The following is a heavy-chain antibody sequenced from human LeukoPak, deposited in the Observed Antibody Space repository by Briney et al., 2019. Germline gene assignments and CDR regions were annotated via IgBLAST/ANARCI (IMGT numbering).Heavy chain of an antibody. CDR2: ISYDGSNT. J-gene: IGHJ4*02. V-gene: IGHV3-30*18. CDR3: AKDLPYYDILTGRLDY. Sequence: GRSLRLSCAASGFTFSSYGMHWVRQAPGKWLEWEAVISYDGSNTYYADSVKGRFTISRDNSKNTLYLQMDSLRAEDAAVYYCAKDLPYYDILTGRLDYWGQGTLVTVSS. CDR1: GFTFSSYG. D-gene: IGHD3-9*01.